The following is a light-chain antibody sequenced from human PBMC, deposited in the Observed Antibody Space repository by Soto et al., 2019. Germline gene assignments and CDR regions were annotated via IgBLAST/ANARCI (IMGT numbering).Light chain of an antibody. CDR1: ESVVSNY. V-gene: IGKV3-20*01. CDR2: DAS. J-gene: IGKJ1*01. CDR3: QQYGSIPWT. Sequence: EIVLTQSPGTLSLSAGERATLSCRATESVVSNYLAWYQLKHGQAPRILIYDASSRDTGIPDRFSGSGSGTDCTLTISRLEPEDFSVYYCQQYGSIPWTFGQGTKVDIK.